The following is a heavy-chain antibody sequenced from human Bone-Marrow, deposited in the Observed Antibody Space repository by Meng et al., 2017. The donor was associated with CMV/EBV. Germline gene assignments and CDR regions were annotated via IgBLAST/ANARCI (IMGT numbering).Heavy chain of an antibody. Sequence: GESLKISCAASGFTFDDYTMHWVRQAPGKGLEWVSLISWDGGSTYYADSVKGRFTISRDSAKNSLYLQMNSLRAEDTAVYYCARGLGVRSSGYYYVYSWGQGTLVTVSS. D-gene: IGHD3-22*01. CDR1: GFTFDDYT. CDR2: ISWDGGST. CDR3: ARGLGVRSSGYYYVYS. J-gene: IGHJ4*02. V-gene: IGHV3-43*01.